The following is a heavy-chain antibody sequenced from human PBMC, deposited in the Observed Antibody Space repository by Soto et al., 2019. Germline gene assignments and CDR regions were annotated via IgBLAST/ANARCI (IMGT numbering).Heavy chain of an antibody. J-gene: IGHJ4*02. CDR2: IYYTGSS. CDR1: GYSISSNNW. Sequence: SETLSLTCGVSGYSISSNNWWGWIRQSPGKGLEWIGYIYYTGSSHYNPSLKNRVSMSVDTSKNQFSLKLISVTAVDTAVYFFERKMEGKNPFDFWGQGTQVTVSS. CDR3: ERKMEGKNPFDF. D-gene: IGHD3-3*01. V-gene: IGHV4-28*01.